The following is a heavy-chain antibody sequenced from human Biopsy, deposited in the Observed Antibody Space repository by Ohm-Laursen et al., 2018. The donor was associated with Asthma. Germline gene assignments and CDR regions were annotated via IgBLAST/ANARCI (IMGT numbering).Heavy chain of an antibody. V-gene: IGHV4-30-4*01. CDR1: GAYIGTPDYH. CDR2: VFWSGST. D-gene: IGHD4-17*01. CDR3: ARVVSYGDIYFGIDV. J-gene: IGHJ6*02. Sequence: TLPLTCTVSGAYIGTPDYHWSWIRQSPGKGLEWIGFVFWSGSTHYSRSLERRVSISIDTATNEFSMKLWSVTSADTAVYFCARVVSYGDIYFGIDVWGPGNTVVVS.